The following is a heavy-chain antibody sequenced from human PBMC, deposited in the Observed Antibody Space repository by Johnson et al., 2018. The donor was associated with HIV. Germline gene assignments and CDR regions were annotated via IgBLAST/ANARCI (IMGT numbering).Heavy chain of an antibody. Sequence: VQLVESGGVVVQPGGSLRLSCAASGFTFDDYTMHWVRQAPGKGLEWVSLISWDGGSTYYADSVKGRFTISRDNSKNSLYLQMNSLRTEDTALYYCARQLNYDRSGQGGGLDIWGQGTLVTVSS. CDR2: ISWDGGST. CDR1: GFTFDDYT. D-gene: IGHD3-22*01. CDR3: ARQLNYDRSGQGGGLDI. V-gene: IGHV3-43*01. J-gene: IGHJ3*02.